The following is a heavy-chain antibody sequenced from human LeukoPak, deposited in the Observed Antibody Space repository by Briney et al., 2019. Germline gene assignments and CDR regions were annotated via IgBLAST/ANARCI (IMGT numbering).Heavy chain of an antibody. J-gene: IGHJ4*02. CDR2: ISYDGSNK. CDR3: AREIGVVPNY. Sequence: PGGSLRLSCAASGFTFSSYAMHWVRQAPGKGLEWVAVISYDGSNKYNADSVKGRFTISRDNSKNTLYLQMNSLRAEDTAVYYCAREIGVVPNYWGQGTLVTVSS. CDR1: GFTFSSYA. V-gene: IGHV3-30-3*01. D-gene: IGHD3-3*01.